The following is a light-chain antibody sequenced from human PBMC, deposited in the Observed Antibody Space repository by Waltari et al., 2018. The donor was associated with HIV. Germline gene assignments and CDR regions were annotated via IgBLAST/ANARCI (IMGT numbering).Light chain of an antibody. J-gene: IGLJ3*02. V-gene: IGLV2-14*03. CDR3: SSYTSRITVV. CDR1: GSDVGGYNY. CDR2: DVT. Sequence: QSALTQPASVSGSPGQSITISCTGTGSDVGGYNYVSWYQQHPGKAPKLLIYDVTNRPSGVSNRCSGSKSGNTASLTFSGLQAEDEVHYYCSSYTSRITVVFGGGTQLTVL.